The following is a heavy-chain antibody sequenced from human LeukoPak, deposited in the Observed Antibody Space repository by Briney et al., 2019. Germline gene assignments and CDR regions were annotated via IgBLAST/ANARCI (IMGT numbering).Heavy chain of an antibody. CDR3: GPRVGNTVTTSGYYYYSMDV. J-gene: IGHJ6*03. D-gene: IGHD4-11*01. CDR2: IIPIFGTA. Sequence: SVKVSCKASGGTFSSYAISWVRQAPGQGLEWMGRIIPIFGTANYAQKFQGRVTITTDESTSTAYMERSSLRSEDTAVYYCGPRVGNTVTTSGYYYYSMDVWGKGTTVAVSS. V-gene: IGHV1-69*05. CDR1: GGTFSSYA.